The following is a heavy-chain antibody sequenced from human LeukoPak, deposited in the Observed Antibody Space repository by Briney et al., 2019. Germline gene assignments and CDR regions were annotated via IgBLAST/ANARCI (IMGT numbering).Heavy chain of an antibody. CDR3: ARVREATIAPFFDY. CDR1: GDSISSGDYC. V-gene: IGHV4-31*03. CDR2: IYYSGST. Sequence: SETLSLTCTVSGDSISSGDYCWTWIRQQPGKGLEWIGCIYYSGSTYYNLSLKSRVIISTDTSKNHFSLKLSSVTAADTALYYRARVREATIAPFFDYWGQGILVTVSS. J-gene: IGHJ4*02. D-gene: IGHD6-13*01.